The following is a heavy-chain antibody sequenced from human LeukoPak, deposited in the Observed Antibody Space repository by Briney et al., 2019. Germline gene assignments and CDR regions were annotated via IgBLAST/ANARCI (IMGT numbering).Heavy chain of an antibody. J-gene: IGHJ4*02. Sequence: PGGSLRLSCAASRFTFSSYAMSWVRQAPGKGLEWVSAISGSGGSTYYADSVKGRFTISRDNAKNSLFLQMNSLRAEDTAMYYCARGDLSGYYYSYWGQGTLVTVSS. CDR3: ARGDLSGYYYSY. V-gene: IGHV3-23*01. D-gene: IGHD3-22*01. CDR2: ISGSGGST. CDR1: RFTFSSYA.